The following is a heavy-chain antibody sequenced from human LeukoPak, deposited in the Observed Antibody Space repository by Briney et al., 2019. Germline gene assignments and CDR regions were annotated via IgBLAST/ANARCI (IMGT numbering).Heavy chain of an antibody. CDR3: ATPGVAGSFDY. D-gene: IGHD6-19*01. J-gene: IGHJ4*02. CDR2: IYYSGST. V-gene: IGHV4-39*01. CDR1: GGSISSSSYY. Sequence: SETLSLTCTVSGGSISSSSYYWGWIRQPPGKGLEWIGSIYYSGSTYYNPTLKSRVTISVDTSENQFSLKLSSVTAADPAVYYCATPGVAGSFDYWGQGTMVTVSS.